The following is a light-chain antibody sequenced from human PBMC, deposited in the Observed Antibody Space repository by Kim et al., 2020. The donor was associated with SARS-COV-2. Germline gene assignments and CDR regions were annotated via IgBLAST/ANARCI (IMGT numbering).Light chain of an antibody. CDR1: TSNIGKNY. CDR2: NNN. V-gene: IGLV1-47*02. Sequence: PGHRVSISCSGITSNIGKNYVYWYQHFPGTAPKLLIYNNNQRPSGVPDRFSGSRSANTASLIISGLQAEDDADYYCGSYTITTTYVFGPGTKVTVL. J-gene: IGLJ1*01. CDR3: GSYTITTTYV.